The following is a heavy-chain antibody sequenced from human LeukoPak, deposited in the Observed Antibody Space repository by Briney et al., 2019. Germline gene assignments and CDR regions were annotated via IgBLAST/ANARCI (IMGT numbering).Heavy chain of an antibody. J-gene: IGHJ4*02. CDR1: GGSISSYY. Sequence: SETLSLTCTVPGGSISSYYWSWIRQPPGKGLEWIGYIYYSGSTNYNPSLKSRVTISVDTSKNQFSLKLSSVIAADTAVYYCARLYSSSWYDGDYWGQGTLVTVSS. CDR2: IYYSGST. D-gene: IGHD6-13*01. V-gene: IGHV4-59*08. CDR3: ARLYSSSWYDGDY.